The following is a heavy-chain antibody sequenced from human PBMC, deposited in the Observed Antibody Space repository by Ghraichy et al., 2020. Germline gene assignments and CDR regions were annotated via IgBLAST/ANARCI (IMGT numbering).Heavy chain of an antibody. Sequence: ASVKVSCKASGYTFTAYYMHWVRLAPGQGLEWMGRINPNSGGTNYAQKFQGRVTMTRDTSISTAYMELSRLRSDDTAVYYCATLNYGDYAGDGYYYYYYYMDVWGKGTTVTVSS. CDR3: ATLNYGDYAGDGYYYYYYYMDV. V-gene: IGHV1-2*06. J-gene: IGHJ6*03. CDR2: INPNSGGT. D-gene: IGHD4-17*01. CDR1: GYTFTAYY.